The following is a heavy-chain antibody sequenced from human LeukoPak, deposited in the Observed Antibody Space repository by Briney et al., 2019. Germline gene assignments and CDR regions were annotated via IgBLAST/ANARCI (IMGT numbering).Heavy chain of an antibody. CDR2: ISGSGGTT. J-gene: IGHJ2*01. CDR1: GLTFSTYA. CDR3: AKDRKVYEL. D-gene: IGHD5/OR15-5a*01. Sequence: PGGSLRLSCAASGLTFSTYAMSWVRQAPGKGPEWVSGISGSGGTTYYADSVKGRFGISRDNSRSMLYLQMNSLRVEDTALYYCAKDRKVYELWGRGTLVTVSS. V-gene: IGHV3-23*01.